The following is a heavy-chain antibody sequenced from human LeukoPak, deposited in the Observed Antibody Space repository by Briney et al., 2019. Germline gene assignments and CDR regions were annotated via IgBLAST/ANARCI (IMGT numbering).Heavy chain of an antibody. CDR3: ARTHPIYSSSWYERFFFDY. CDR2: IYHSGST. D-gene: IGHD6-13*01. V-gene: IGHV4-38-2*01. J-gene: IGHJ4*02. CDR1: GYSISSGYY. Sequence: SETLSLTCAVSGYSISSGYYWGWIRQPPGKGLEWIGSIYHSGSTYYNPSLKSRVTISVDTSKNQFSLKLSSVTAADTAVYYCARTHPIYSSSWYERFFFDYWGQGTLVTVSP.